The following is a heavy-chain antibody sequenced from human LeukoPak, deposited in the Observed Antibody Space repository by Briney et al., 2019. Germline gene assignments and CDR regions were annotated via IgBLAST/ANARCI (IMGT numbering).Heavy chain of an antibody. CDR1: GGSISTYY. D-gene: IGHD6-19*01. V-gene: IGHV4-4*08. Sequence: SETLSLSCTVSGGSISTYYWSWIRQSPGKGLEWIADISASGGTNYNPSLESRVTVSIDSSKNQFSLKLSSVTAADTAVFYCARSPHNSAWYEKWFDPWGQGTLVTVSS. CDR2: ISASGGT. CDR3: ARSPHNSAWYEKWFDP. J-gene: IGHJ5*02.